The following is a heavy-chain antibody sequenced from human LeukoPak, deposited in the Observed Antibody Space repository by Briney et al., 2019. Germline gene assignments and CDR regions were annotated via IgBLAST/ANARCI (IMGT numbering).Heavy chain of an antibody. Sequence: GGSLRLSCAASGFTFSSYWMNWVRQAPGKGLVWVSRIASDGSSTTYADSVKGRFSISRDNAKNTLYLQMNSLRAEDTAVYYCAKVTGWVQLWDLWGQGTLVTVSS. V-gene: IGHV3-74*01. CDR2: IASDGSST. J-gene: IGHJ5*02. CDR3: AKVTGWVQLWDL. CDR1: GFTFSSYW. D-gene: IGHD5-18*01.